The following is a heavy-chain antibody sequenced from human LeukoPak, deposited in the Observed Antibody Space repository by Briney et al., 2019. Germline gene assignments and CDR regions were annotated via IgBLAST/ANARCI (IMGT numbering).Heavy chain of an antibody. CDR3: ARGYSTWHDY. D-gene: IGHD6-13*01. CDR2: ISYLGTNK. CDR1: GFTFSNYA. J-gene: IGHJ4*02. Sequence: GTSLRLSCAASGFTFSNYAMHWVRQAPGKGLEWVALISYLGTNKFYADSVKGRFTISRDNAKNTLYLQIDNLRAEDTAVYYCARGYSTWHDYWGQGTLVTVSS. V-gene: IGHV3-30*04.